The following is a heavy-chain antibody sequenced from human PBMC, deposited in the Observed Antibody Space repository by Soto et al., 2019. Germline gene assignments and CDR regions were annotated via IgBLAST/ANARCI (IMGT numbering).Heavy chain of an antibody. CDR1: RDTFSSSG. CDR2: FIPIFGTA. CDR3: ANSQSIASRPFDY. Sequence: SVKVSCKASRDTFSSSGFSWVRRAPGQGLEWMGGFIPIFGTANYAPNFQGRVSITADESTGMVYMDLSSLRSDDTALYYCANSQSIASRPFDYWGQGTLVTVSS. V-gene: IGHV1-69*13. J-gene: IGHJ4*02. D-gene: IGHD6-6*01.